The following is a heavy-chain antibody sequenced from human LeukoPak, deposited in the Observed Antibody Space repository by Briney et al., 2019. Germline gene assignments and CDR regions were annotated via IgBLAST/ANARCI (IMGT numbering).Heavy chain of an antibody. CDR2: INPSGGST. V-gene: IGHV1-46*01. CDR1: GYTFTSYY. J-gene: IGHJ4*02. D-gene: IGHD3-3*01. CDR3: ARDGSITIFGVVNNFDH. Sequence: ASVKVSCKASGYTFTSYYMHWVRQAPGQGLEWMGIINPSGGSTSYAQKFQGRVTMTRDTSTSTVYMELSSLRSEDTAVYYCARDGSITIFGVVNNFDHWGQGTLVTVSS.